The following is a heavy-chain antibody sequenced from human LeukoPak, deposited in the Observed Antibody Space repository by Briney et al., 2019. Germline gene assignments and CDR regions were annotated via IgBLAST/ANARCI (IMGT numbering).Heavy chain of an antibody. D-gene: IGHD3-3*01. CDR3: QRITIFGVVMDFDY. Sequence: ASVKVSCKASGYTFTSYGISWVRQAPGQGLEWMGFISLNNGNTHYEQKFQGRVTMAADTSTNTASLEVKSLRSDDTAVYYCQRITIFGVVMDFDYWGQGTLVTVSS. CDR1: GYTFTSYG. J-gene: IGHJ4*02. CDR2: ISLNNGNT. V-gene: IGHV1-18*01.